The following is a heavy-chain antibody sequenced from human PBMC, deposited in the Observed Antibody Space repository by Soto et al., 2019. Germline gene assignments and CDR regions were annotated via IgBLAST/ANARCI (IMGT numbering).Heavy chain of an antibody. CDR3: AKDFFDYGDDSWFDP. V-gene: IGHV3-30*18. Sequence: GGSVRLSCAASGFTFSNYGMHWVRQAPGKGLEWVAVISKDGSNKYYADSVQGRFTISRDNSKNTLFLQMNSLIPEDTAVYYCAKDFFDYGDDSWFDPWGQGTLVTVSS. CDR1: GFTFSNYG. CDR2: ISKDGSNK. J-gene: IGHJ5*02. D-gene: IGHD4-17*01.